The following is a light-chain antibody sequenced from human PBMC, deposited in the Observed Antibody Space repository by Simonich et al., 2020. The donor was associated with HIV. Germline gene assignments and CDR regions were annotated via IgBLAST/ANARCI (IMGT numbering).Light chain of an antibody. J-gene: IGKJ5*01. CDR1: QSISTW. V-gene: IGKV1-5*03. CDR2: TAS. CDR3: QQYNTFPLT. Sequence: DIQMTQSPSTLSASVGDRVTITCRASQSISTWLAWYQQKPGKAPKLLIYTASNLQSGVPSRFSGSGSGTEFTLTISSLQPDDFATYYCQQYNTFPLTFGQGTRLEI.